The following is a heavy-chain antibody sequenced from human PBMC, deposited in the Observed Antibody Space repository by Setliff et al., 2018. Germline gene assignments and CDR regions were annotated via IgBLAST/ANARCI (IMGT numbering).Heavy chain of an antibody. CDR3: AREYVVISFVRNTHSHYGMDV. CDR2: IYTSGTT. J-gene: IGHJ6*02. V-gene: IGHV4-61*02. CDR1: GASIGSGSHY. D-gene: IGHD2-21*01. Sequence: SETLSLTCTVSGASIGSGSHYWSWIRQPAGRGLEWIGRIYTSGTTNYSPSLKSRVSISSDTSKNGISLKLNSVTAADTAVYFCAREYVVISFVRNTHSHYGMDVWGQGTTVTVSS.